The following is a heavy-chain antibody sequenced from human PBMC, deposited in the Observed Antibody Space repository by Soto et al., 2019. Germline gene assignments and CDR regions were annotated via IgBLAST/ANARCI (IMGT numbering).Heavy chain of an antibody. CDR3: AKDTSTGTTYYYYYYMDV. J-gene: IGHJ6*03. D-gene: IGHD1-7*01. Sequence: GGSLRLSCAASGFTFDDYAMHWVRQAPGKGLEWVSGISWNSGSIGYADSVKGRFTISRDNAKNSLYLQMSSLRAEDTALYYCAKDTSTGTTYYYYYYMDVWGKGTTVTVSS. CDR2: ISWNSGSI. CDR1: GFTFDDYA. V-gene: IGHV3-9*01.